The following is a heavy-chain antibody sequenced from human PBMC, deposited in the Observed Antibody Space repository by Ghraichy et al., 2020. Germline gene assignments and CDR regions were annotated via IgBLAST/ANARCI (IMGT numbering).Heavy chain of an antibody. D-gene: IGHD3-22*01. CDR1: GFTFSSYA. CDR2: ISGSGGST. CDR3: AKVLIVVETYDAFDI. J-gene: IGHJ3*02. Sequence: LSLTCAASGFTFSSYAMSWVRQAPGKGLEWVSAISGSGGSTYYADSVKGRFTISRDNSKNPLYLQMNSLRAEDTAVYYCAKVLIVVETYDAFDIWGQGTMVTVSS. V-gene: IGHV3-23*01.